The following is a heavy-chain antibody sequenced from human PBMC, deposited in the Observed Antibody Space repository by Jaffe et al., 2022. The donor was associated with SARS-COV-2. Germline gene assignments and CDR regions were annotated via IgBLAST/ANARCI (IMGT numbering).Heavy chain of an antibody. CDR3: ARGGYYDSEDYYYGMDV. J-gene: IGHJ6*02. D-gene: IGHD3-22*01. V-gene: IGHV3-7*04. Sequence: EVQLVESGGGLVQPGGSLRLSCAASGFTFSSYWMSWVRQAPGKGLEWVANIKQDGSEKYYVDSVKGRFTISRDNAKNSLYLQMNSLRAEDTAVYYCARGGYYDSEDYYYGMDVWGQGTTVTVSS. CDR1: GFTFSSYW. CDR2: IKQDGSEK.